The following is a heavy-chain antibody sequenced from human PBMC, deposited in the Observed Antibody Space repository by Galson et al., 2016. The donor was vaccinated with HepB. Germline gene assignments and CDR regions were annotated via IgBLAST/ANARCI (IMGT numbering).Heavy chain of an antibody. CDR1: GFTFSRSA. D-gene: IGHD6-19*01. J-gene: IGHJ2*01. CDR2: IVVGSGDT. CDR3: AADQVAGSLVFGYFDL. V-gene: IGHV1-58*01. Sequence: SVKVSCKASGFTFSRSAVQWVRQARGQRLEWIGWIVVGSGDTNYGQKFQERVAITRDMSTSTAYMELSSLRSEDTAVYYCAADQVAGSLVFGYFDLWGRGTLVTVSS.